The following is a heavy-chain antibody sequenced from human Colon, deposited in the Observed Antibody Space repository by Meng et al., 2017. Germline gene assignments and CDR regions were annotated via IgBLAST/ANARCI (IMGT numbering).Heavy chain of an antibody. V-gene: IGHV3-30*03. CDR1: GFSFKTMG. Sequence: LVQSGGVVVQPGESLRLACAASGFSFKTMGMHWVRQAPGEGPEWVSMISYDGGLKFYADSVRGRFTVSRDNSKNILYLHIDSLRHEDSGIYYCAENTPLRHWGQGTLVTVSS. CDR2: ISYDGGLK. J-gene: IGHJ1*01. CDR3: AENTPLRH. D-gene: IGHD2-15*01.